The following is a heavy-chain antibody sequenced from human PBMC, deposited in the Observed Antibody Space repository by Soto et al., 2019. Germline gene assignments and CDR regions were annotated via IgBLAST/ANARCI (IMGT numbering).Heavy chain of an antibody. CDR2: IYSGGST. Sequence: EVQLVESGGGLVQPGGSLRLSCAASGFTVSSNYMSWVRQAPGKGLEWVSVIYSGGSTYYADSVKGRFTISRDNSKNTLYLQMNSPRAEDMAVYHCASNTVAWSYWGQGTLVTVSS. D-gene: IGHD6-19*01. V-gene: IGHV3-66*01. CDR1: GFTVSSNY. J-gene: IGHJ4*02. CDR3: ASNTVAWSY.